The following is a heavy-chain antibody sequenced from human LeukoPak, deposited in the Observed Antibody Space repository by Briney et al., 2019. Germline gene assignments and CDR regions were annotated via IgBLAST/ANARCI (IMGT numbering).Heavy chain of an antibody. CDR2: INPSGGST. CDR3: ARDVWGAKGDHEPYYFDY. D-gene: IGHD1-14*01. J-gene: IGHJ4*02. Sequence: ASVKVSCKASGYTFTSYYMHWVRQAPGQGLEWMGIINPSGGSTSYAQKFQGRVTMTRDTSTSTVYMELSSLRSEDTAVYYCARDVWGAKGDHEPYYFDYWGQGTLVTVSS. CDR1: GYTFTSYY. V-gene: IGHV1-46*01.